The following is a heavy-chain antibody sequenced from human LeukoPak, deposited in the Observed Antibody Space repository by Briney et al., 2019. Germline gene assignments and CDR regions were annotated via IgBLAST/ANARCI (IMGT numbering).Heavy chain of an antibody. CDR2: INAGNGNT. D-gene: IGHD2-15*01. CDR3: ARDGEYCSGGSCGYYFDY. V-gene: IGHV1-3*03. Sequence: ASVKVSCEASGYTFTSYAMHWVRQAPGQRLEWMGWINAGNGNTKYSQEFQGRVTITRDTSASTAYMELSSLRSEDMAVYYCARDGEYCSGGSCGYYFDYWGQGTLVTVSS. CDR1: GYTFTSYA. J-gene: IGHJ4*02.